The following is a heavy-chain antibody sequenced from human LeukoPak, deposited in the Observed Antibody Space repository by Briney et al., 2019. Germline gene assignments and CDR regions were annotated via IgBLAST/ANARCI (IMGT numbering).Heavy chain of an antibody. J-gene: IGHJ4*02. CDR2: IYYTGAT. CDR3: ARYGGSGWVIDN. D-gene: IGHD6-19*01. V-gene: IGHV4-59*08. CDR1: AGSISRYY. Sequence: SETLSLTCTVSAGSISRYYWTWIRQPPGKGLEWIGYIYYTGATSYNPSLKSRVTISVDTSKKQFSLKLTSVTAADTAVYYCARYGGSGWVIDNWGQGTLLTVSS.